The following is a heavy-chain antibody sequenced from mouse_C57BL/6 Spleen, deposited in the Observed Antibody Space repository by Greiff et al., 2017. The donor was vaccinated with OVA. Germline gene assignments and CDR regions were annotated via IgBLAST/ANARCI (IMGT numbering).Heavy chain of an antibody. Sequence: EVKLMESGGGLVKPGGSLKLSCAASGFTFSDYGMHWVRQAPEKGLEWVAYISSGSSTIYYEDTVKGRFTISRDNAKNTLFLQMTSLRSEDTAMYYCARPGDYYGSRMDDWGQGTTLTVAS. CDR3: ARPGDYYGSRMDD. D-gene: IGHD1-1*01. V-gene: IGHV5-17*01. J-gene: IGHJ2*01. CDR1: GFTFSDYG. CDR2: ISSGSSTI.